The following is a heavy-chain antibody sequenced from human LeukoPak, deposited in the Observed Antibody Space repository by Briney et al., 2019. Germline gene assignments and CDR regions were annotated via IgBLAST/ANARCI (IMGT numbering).Heavy chain of an antibody. CDR1: GYTFTGYY. J-gene: IGHJ3*02. D-gene: IGHD4-23*01. V-gene: IGHV1-2*02. CDR2: INPNSGGT. Sequence: ASVKVSCKASGYTFTGYYMHWVRQAPGQGLEWMGWINPNSGGTNYAQKFQGRVTMTRDMSTSTVYMELSSLRSEDTAVYYCARDRDYGGNSVRAFDIWGQGTMVTVSS. CDR3: ARDRDYGGNSVRAFDI.